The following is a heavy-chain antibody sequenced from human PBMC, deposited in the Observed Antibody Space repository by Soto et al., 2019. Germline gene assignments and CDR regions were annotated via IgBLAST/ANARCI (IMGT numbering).Heavy chain of an antibody. CDR3: ARRFNNYYDSSGYPNWFDS. CDR1: GYSFTSYW. D-gene: IGHD3-22*01. V-gene: IGHV5-51*01. J-gene: IGHJ5*01. Sequence: GESLKISCKGSGYSFTSYWIGWVRQMPGKGLEWMGIIYPGDSDTRYSPSFQGQVTISADKSISTAYLQWSSLKASDTAMYYCARRFNNYYDSSGYPNWFDSRGQGTLVTVSS. CDR2: IYPGDSDT.